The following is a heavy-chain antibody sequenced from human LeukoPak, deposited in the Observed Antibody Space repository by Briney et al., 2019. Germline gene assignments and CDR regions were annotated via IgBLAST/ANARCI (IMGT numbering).Heavy chain of an antibody. CDR1: GYTFTGYY. CDR2: INPNSGGT. V-gene: IGHV1-2*02. CDR3: ARSPMTTHYGMDV. J-gene: IGHJ6*02. D-gene: IGHD4-17*01. Sequence: ASVKVSCKASGYTFTGYYMHWVRQAPGQGLEWMGWINPNSGGTNYAQKFQGRVTMTRDTSISTAYMELSRLRSEDTAVYYCARSPMTTHYGMDVWGQGTTVTVSS.